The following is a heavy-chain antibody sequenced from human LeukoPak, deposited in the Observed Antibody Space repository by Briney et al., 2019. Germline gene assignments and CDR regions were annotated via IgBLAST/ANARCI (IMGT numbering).Heavy chain of an antibody. V-gene: IGHV1-69*06. CDR2: IIPIFGTA. D-gene: IGHD3-22*01. CDR3: ARGYDSSVDWFDP. J-gene: IGHJ5*02. Sequence: GASVKVSCKASGGTFSSYAISWVRQAPGQGLEWMRGIIPIFGTANYAQKFQGRVTITADKSTSTAYMELSSLRSEDTAVYYCARGYDSSVDWFDPWGQGTLVTVSS. CDR1: GGTFSSYA.